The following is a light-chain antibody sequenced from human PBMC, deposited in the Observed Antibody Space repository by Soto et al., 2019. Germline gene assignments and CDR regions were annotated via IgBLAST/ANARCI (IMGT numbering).Light chain of an antibody. CDR2: DVS. J-gene: IGLJ3*02. V-gene: IGLV2-14*01. CDR3: SSSTTTTSLVV. CDR1: SSDIGDYNY. Sequence: QSALTQPASVSGSPGQSITLSCTGTSSDIGDYNYVSWYQQYPGKVPKLVIYDVSHRPSGVSNRFSGSKSGNTASLTISGLQAEDDADYYCSSSTTTTSLVVVGGGTKLTVL.